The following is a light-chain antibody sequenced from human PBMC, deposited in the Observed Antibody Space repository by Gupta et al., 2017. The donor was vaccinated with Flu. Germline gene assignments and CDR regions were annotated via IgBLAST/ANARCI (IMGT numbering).Light chain of an antibody. CDR2: KAS. Sequence: DIQMTQSPSTLSASVGDRVTITCRASQSITTWLAWYQQKPGKAPKLLIYKASSLESGVPSRFSGRGSGTEFTLTVSGLQPDDFATYYCQHYNSYSTTFGQGTKVDIK. CDR1: QSITTW. CDR3: QHYNSYSTT. V-gene: IGKV1-5*03. J-gene: IGKJ1*01.